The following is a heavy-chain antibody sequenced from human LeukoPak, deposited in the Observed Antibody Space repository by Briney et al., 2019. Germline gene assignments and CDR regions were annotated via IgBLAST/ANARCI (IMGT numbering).Heavy chain of an antibody. Sequence: GGSLRLSCAASGFTFSDYYMSWVRQAPGKGLEWVSSISGSGGSTYYADSVKGRFTISRDNSKNTLYLQMNSLRAEDTAVYYCAKGTYYYDSSGYSVDYWGQGTLATVSS. V-gene: IGHV3-23*01. CDR2: ISGSGGST. D-gene: IGHD3-22*01. CDR1: GFTFSDYY. J-gene: IGHJ4*02. CDR3: AKGTYYYDSSGYSVDY.